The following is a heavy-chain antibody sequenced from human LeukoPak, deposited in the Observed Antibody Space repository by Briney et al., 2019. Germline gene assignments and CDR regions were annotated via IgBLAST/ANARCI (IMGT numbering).Heavy chain of an antibody. CDR1: GGSFSGYY. V-gene: IGHV4-34*01. Sequence: SETLSLTCAVYGGSFSGYYWSWIRQPPGKGLEWIGEINHSGSTNYNPSLKSRVTISVDTSKNRFSLKLSSVTAADTAVYYCARLAYGSGSYYGLTSDYWGQGTLVTVSS. CDR2: INHSGST. J-gene: IGHJ4*02. D-gene: IGHD3-10*01. CDR3: ARLAYGSGSYYGLTSDY.